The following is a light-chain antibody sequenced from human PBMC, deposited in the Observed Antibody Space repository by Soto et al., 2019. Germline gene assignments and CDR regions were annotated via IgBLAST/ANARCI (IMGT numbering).Light chain of an antibody. J-gene: IGKJ4*01. CDR2: GAS. Sequence: DIQMTQSPSLVSASVGDRVTITCRASQGVTSGLAWYQQKPGKAPNLLIYGASNLQSGVPSRFSGSGSGTDFTLTISSLQPEDFATYYCQQADSFPLTFGGGTKVDIK. V-gene: IGKV1-12*01. CDR3: QQADSFPLT. CDR1: QGVTSG.